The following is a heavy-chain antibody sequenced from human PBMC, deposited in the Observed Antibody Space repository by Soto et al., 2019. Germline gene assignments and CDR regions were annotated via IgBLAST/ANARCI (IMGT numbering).Heavy chain of an antibody. Sequence: GGSLRLSCAASGFTFSSYEMNWVRQAPGKGLEWVSYISSSGSTIYYADSVKGRFTISRDNAKNSLYLQMNSLRAEDTAVYYCARSSSRAFRFLEWVDPLDSWGQGTLVTVSS. CDR2: ISSSGSTI. CDR3: ARSSSRAFRFLEWVDPLDS. J-gene: IGHJ4*02. CDR1: GFTFSSYE. V-gene: IGHV3-48*03. D-gene: IGHD3-3*01.